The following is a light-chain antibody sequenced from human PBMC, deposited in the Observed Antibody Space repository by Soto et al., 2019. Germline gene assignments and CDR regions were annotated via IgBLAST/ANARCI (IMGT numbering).Light chain of an antibody. CDR1: QSVSSNY. V-gene: IGKV3-20*01. J-gene: IGKJ1*01. CDR2: GAS. CDR3: QHYVSSPWT. Sequence: EIVLTQSPGTLSLSPGERATLSCRASQSVSSNYLAWYQQKPGQAPRLLIYGASSRATGIPDRFSGSGSGTDFTLTISRLEPEDFAVYYCQHYVSSPWTFGQGTKEEIK.